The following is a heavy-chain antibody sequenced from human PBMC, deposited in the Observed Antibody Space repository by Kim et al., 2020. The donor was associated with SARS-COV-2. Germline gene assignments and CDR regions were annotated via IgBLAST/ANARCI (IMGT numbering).Heavy chain of an antibody. CDR3: ARRVERTAMVDGFDI. J-gene: IGHJ3*02. V-gene: IGHV5-51*01. CDR1: GYSFTSYW. D-gene: IGHD5-18*01. Sequence: GESLKISCKGSGYSFTSYWIGWVRQMPGKGLEWMGIIYPGDSDTRYSPSFQGQVTISADKSISTAYLQWSSLKASDTAIYYCARRVERTAMVDGFDIWGQGTMVTVSS. CDR2: IYPGDSDT.